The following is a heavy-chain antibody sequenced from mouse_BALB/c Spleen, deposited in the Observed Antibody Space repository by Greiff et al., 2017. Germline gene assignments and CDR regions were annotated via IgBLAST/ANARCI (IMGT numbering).Heavy chain of an antibody. D-gene: IGHD2-4*01. CDR2: ISSGGST. J-gene: IGHJ3*01. CDR3: ARGRGFYYDYDAPFAY. V-gene: IGHV5-6-5*01. Sequence: EVMLVESGGGLVKPGGSLKLSCAASGFTFSSYAMSWVRQTPEKRLEWVASISSGGSTYYPDSVKGRFTISRDNARNILYLQMSSLRSEDTAMYYCARGRGFYYDYDAPFAYWGQGTLVTVSA. CDR1: GFTFSSYA.